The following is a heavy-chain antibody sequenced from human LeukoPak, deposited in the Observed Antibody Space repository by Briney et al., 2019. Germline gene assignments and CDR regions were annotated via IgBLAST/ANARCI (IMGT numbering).Heavy chain of an antibody. Sequence: SETLSLTCTVSGGSISSTTHYWSWIRQLPGKGLEWIGSMHYSGYTYYNPSLKSRVTISVDTSKNQFSLKLTSVTAADTAVFYCARVVHHGWAPSEGFQHWGQGTLVTVSS. V-gene: IGHV4-39*01. CDR1: GGSISSTTHY. D-gene: IGHD2-15*01. CDR2: MHYSGYT. CDR3: ARVVHHGWAPSEGFQH. J-gene: IGHJ1*01.